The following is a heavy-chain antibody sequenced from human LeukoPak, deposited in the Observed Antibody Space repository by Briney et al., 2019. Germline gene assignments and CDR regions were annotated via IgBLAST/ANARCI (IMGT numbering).Heavy chain of an antibody. CDR3: ASLLQTTVGYNWFDP. J-gene: IGHJ5*02. D-gene: IGHD4-11*01. V-gene: IGHV1-2*02. Sequence: GASVKVSCKASGYTFTGYYMHWVRQAPGQGLEWMGWINPNSGGTNYAQKFQGRVTMTRDTSISTAYMELSSLRSEDTAVYYCASLLQTTVGYNWFDPWGQGTLVTVSS. CDR2: INPNSGGT. CDR1: GYTFTGYY.